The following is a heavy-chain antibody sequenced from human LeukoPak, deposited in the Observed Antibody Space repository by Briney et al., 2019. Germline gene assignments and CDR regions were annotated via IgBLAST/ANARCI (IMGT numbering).Heavy chain of an antibody. J-gene: IGHJ4*02. D-gene: IGHD3-16*01. CDR1: GGSFSGHY. CDR2: INHSGST. V-gene: IGHV4-34*01. CDR3: ARRISWAAYYFDY. Sequence: PSETLSLTCAVYGGSFSGHYWSWIRQPPGKGREWIGEINHSGSTNYNPSLKSRVTISVDTSKNQFSLKLSSVTAADTAVYYCARRISWAAYYFDYWGQGTLVTVSS.